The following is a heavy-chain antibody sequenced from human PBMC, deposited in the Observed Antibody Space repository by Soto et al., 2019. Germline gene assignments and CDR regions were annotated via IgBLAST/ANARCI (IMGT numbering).Heavy chain of an antibody. Sequence: GGSLRLSCATSGFAFSRYAMSWVRQTPGKGPEWVSTISASGTKTFAADSVKGRFTISRDNSNNTVFLQMSSLRGDDTAFYYCAKDIGGATTWGQGTLVTVSS. J-gene: IGHJ5*02. CDR2: ISASGTKT. CDR3: AKDIGGATT. V-gene: IGHV3-23*01. D-gene: IGHD1-26*01. CDR1: GFAFSRYA.